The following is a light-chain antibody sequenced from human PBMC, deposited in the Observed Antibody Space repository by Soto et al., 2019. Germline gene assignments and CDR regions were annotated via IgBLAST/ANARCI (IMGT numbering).Light chain of an antibody. Sequence: EIVLTQSPATLSLSPGERPILSCRASQSVSGYLAWYQQTPSQAPRLLIYDTSNRATGIPARFSGSGSGTDFTLTISSLEPEDFAVYYCQQRGSWPLTFGGGTKV. CDR3: QQRGSWPLT. J-gene: IGKJ4*01. CDR1: QSVSGY. V-gene: IGKV3-11*01. CDR2: DTS.